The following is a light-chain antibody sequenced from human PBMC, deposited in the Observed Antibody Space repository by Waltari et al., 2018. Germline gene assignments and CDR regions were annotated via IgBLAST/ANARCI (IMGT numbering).Light chain of an antibody. Sequence: DIQMTQSPSSLSASVGDRVTITGRASQSISSYLHWYQQKPGKSPKLLIYAASNLQSGVPSRFSGSGSGTDFTLTISSLQPEDFATYYCQQSYSTPYTFGQGTKLEIK. CDR2: AAS. CDR1: QSISSY. V-gene: IGKV1-39*01. J-gene: IGKJ2*01. CDR3: QQSYSTPYT.